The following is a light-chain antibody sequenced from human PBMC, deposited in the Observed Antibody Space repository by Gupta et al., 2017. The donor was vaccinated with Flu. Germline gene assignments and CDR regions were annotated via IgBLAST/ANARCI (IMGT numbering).Light chain of an antibody. Sequence: SSVLTQPPSASVAPGQTARITCGGNKIGSKSLHWYQQKPGQAPLLVVYDDSDRPSGIPERFSGSNSGNTATLTISRVEAWDEADYYCQVCAGSSDHWVFGGGTKLTVL. CDR1: KIGSKS. V-gene: IGLV3-21*02. CDR3: QVCAGSSDHWV. CDR2: DDS. J-gene: IGLJ3*02.